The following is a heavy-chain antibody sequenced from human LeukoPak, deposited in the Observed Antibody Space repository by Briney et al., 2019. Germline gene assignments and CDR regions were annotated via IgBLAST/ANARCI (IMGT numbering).Heavy chain of an antibody. V-gene: IGHV1-46*01. CDR3: ARGGIITMVRGVPDY. J-gene: IGHJ4*02. CDR2: INPSGGST. Sequence: ASVKVSCKASGYTFTSYYMHWVRQAPGQGLEWMGIINPSGGSTSYAQKFQGRVTMTRNTSISTAYMELSSLRSEDTAVYYCARGGIITMVRGVPDYWGQGTLVTVSS. D-gene: IGHD3-10*01. CDR1: GYTFTSYY.